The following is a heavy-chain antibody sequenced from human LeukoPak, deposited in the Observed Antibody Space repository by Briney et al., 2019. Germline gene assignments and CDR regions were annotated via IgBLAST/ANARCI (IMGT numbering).Heavy chain of an antibody. CDR2: IYYSGST. J-gene: IGHJ6*03. CDR1: GGSIRSYY. V-gene: IGHV4-59*01. D-gene: IGHD3-22*01. CDR3: ARHRKYYYDSSGPENYYYYYMDV. Sequence: PSETLSLTCTVSGGSIRSYYWSWIRQPPGKGLEWIAYIYYSGSTNYNPSLKSRVTISVDTSKNQFSLKLSSVTAADTAVYYCARHRKYYYDSSGPENYYYYYMDVWGKGTTVTISS.